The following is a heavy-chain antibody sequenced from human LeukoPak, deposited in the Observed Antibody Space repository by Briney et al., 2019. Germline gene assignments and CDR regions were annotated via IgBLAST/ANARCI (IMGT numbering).Heavy chain of an antibody. D-gene: IGHD3-3*01. CDR3: AKDRIVTIFGVVTV. J-gene: IGHJ4*02. Sequence: PGGSLRLSCAASGFTFSNYWMSWVRQAPGKGLEWVASIKQDGSEKYYVDSVKGRFTISRDNAKNSLYVQMNSLRAEDTAIYYCAKDRIVTIFGVVTVWGQGTLVTVSS. V-gene: IGHV3-7*01. CDR1: GFTFSNYW. CDR2: IKQDGSEK.